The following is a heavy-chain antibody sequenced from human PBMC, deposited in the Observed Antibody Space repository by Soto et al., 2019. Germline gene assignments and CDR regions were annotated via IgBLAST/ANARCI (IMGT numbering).Heavy chain of an antibody. Sequence: QITLKESGPTLVRPTQTLTLTCTFSGFSLSTTGVGVGWIRQPPGKALEWLALIYWDDDKRYSPSLKSRLTINKDTSKNEVILTMTNMDPVDTARYYCAQRLPHYGLGRERGNLFDPWGQGTLVTVSS. CDR1: GFSLSTTGVG. CDR3: AQRLPHYGLGRERGNLFDP. J-gene: IGHJ5*02. V-gene: IGHV2-5*02. CDR2: IYWDDDK. D-gene: IGHD3-10*01.